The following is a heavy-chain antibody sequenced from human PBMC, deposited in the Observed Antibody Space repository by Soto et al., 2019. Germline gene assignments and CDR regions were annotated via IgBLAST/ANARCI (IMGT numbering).Heavy chain of an antibody. D-gene: IGHD6-19*01. CDR3: ARGGTYSSGWSPKYYFDY. CDR1: GVSFSRRRYY. V-gene: IGHV4-61*01. J-gene: IGHJ4*02. Sequence: SETLSLTCRFSGVSFSRRRYYLGWIRPPPGEGLEWIGYIYYSGSTNYNPSLKSRVTISVDTSKNQFSLKLSSVTAADTAVYYCARGGTYSSGWSPKYYFDYWGQGTLVTVSS. CDR2: IYYSGST.